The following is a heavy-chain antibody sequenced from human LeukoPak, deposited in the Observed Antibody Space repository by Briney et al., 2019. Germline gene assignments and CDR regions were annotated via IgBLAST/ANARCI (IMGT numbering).Heavy chain of an antibody. D-gene: IGHD6-25*01. CDR3: ARHAAAANFDY. CDR2: ISHSGST. CDR1: GYSISSSYF. J-gene: IGHJ4*02. V-gene: IGHV4-38-2*02. Sequence: ASVTLSLTCTVPGYSISSSYFWGWIRQPPGKGLEWIGSISHSGSTYYNPSLKSRVTISIDTSKNQFSLNLRLVTAADTAVYYCARHAAAANFDYWGQGTLVTVSS.